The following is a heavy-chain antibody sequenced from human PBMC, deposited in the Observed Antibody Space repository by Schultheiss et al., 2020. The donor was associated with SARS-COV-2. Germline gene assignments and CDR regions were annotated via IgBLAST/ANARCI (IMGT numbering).Heavy chain of an antibody. CDR2: ISGTDSII. CDR3: ARTNSGSWYQSGTDY. V-gene: IGHV3-48*01. J-gene: IGHJ4*02. CDR1: GFTFSSYG. D-gene: IGHD6-13*01. Sequence: GESLKISCAASGFTFSSYGMHWVRQAPGKGLEWISYISGTDSIIYYADSVKGRFTISRDNSKNTLYLQMNSLRAEDTAVYYCARTNSGSWYQSGTDYWGQGTLVTVSS.